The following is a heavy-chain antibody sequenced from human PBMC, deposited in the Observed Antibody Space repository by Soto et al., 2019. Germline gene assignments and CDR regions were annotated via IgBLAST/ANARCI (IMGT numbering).Heavy chain of an antibody. CDR3: ARARTSSCPVGCWFDP. CDR1: GGTFSSYA. J-gene: IGHJ5*02. D-gene: IGHD2-15*01. V-gene: IGHV1-69*12. CDR2: IIPIFGTG. Sequence: QVQLVQSGAEVKKPGSSVKVSCKASGGTFSSYAISWVRQAPGQGLEWMGGIIPIFGTGNYAQKFQGRVTITADDSPSTAYMELSSLRSEDTAVYYCARARTSSCPVGCWFDPWGQGTLVTVSS.